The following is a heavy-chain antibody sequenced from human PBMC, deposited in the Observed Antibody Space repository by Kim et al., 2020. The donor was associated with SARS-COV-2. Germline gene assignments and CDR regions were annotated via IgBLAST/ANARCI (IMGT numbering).Heavy chain of an antibody. CDR3: ARTPNKGEARGCFDY. CDR2: IYYSGST. Sequence: SETLSLTCTVSGGSISSYYWSWIRQPPGKGLEWIGYIYYSGSTNYNPSLKSRVTISVDTSKNQFSLKLSSVTAADTAVYYCARTPNKGEARGCFDYWGQGTLVTVSS. CDR1: GGSISSYY. D-gene: IGHD3-16*01. J-gene: IGHJ4*02. V-gene: IGHV4-59*01.